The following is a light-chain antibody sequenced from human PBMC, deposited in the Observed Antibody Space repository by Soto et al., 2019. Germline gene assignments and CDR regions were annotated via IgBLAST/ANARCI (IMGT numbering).Light chain of an antibody. CDR1: QDISNY. V-gene: IGKV1-33*01. Sequence: DIQMTQSPSSLSASVGDRATITCKASQDISNYLNWYQQKPGKAPKLLIYDASNLETGVPSRFSGSGSGTDFTFTISSLQPEDIATYYCQQYDNLPLTFGGGTKVEIK. J-gene: IGKJ4*01. CDR3: QQYDNLPLT. CDR2: DAS.